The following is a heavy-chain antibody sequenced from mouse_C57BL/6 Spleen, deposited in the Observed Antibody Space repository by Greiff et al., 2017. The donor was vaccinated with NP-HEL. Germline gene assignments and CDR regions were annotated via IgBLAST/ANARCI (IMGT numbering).Heavy chain of an antibody. V-gene: IGHV1-78*01. J-gene: IGHJ3*01. CDR1: GYTFTDHT. Sequence: QVQLQQSDAELVKPGASVKISCKVSGYTFTDHTIPWMKQRPEQGLEWIGYIYPRDGSTKYTEKFKGKATLTADKSTSTAYMQLNSLTSEDSAVYFGAREEDGYDGPWFAYWGQGTLVTVSA. CDR2: IYPRDGST. CDR3: AREEDGYDGPWFAY. D-gene: IGHD2-2*01.